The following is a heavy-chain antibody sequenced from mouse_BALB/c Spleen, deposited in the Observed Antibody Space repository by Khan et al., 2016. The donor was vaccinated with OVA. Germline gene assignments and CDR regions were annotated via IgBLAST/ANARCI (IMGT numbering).Heavy chain of an antibody. CDR3: ARDGAYYRNDGWFAY. CDR1: GYTFTSYT. D-gene: IGHD2-14*01. J-gene: IGHJ3*01. V-gene: IGHV1-4*01. CDR2: INPSNDYT. Sequence: VQLQESGAELARPGASVKMSCNASGYTFTSYTIHWIKQRPGQGLEWIGYINPSNDYTNYNQKFKDKATLTADKSSTTAYMQLSSLTSDDSAVYYCARDGAYYRNDGWFAYWGQGTLVTVSA.